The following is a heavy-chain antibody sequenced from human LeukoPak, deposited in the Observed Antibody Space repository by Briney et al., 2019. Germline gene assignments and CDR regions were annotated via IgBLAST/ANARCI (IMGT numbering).Heavy chain of an antibody. CDR1: GYSFTNYW. J-gene: IGHJ3*01. V-gene: IGHV5-51*01. D-gene: IGHD3-16*01. Sequence: GESLKISCRGSGYSFTNYWIGWVRQMPGKGLEWMGIIYPADSDIRYSPSFQGQVTISADKSISTAYLQWNSLKASDTAMYYCARRAHDYIWGSNSYDVFDLWGQGTMVTVSS. CDR3: ARRAHDYIWGSNSYDVFDL. CDR2: IYPADSDI.